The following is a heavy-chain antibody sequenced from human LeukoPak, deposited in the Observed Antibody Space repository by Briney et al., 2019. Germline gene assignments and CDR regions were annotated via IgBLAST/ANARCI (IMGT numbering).Heavy chain of an antibody. V-gene: IGHV4-34*01. CDR2: INHSGST. CDR1: GGSFSGYY. J-gene: IGHJ4*02. D-gene: IGHD6-19*01. Sequence: SETLSLTCAVYGGSFSGYYWSWIRQPPGKGLEWIGEINHSGSTNYNPSLKSRVTISVDTSKNQFSLKLSSVTAADTAVYYCARGRPRSGWFDYWGQGTLVTVSS. CDR3: ARGRPRSGWFDY.